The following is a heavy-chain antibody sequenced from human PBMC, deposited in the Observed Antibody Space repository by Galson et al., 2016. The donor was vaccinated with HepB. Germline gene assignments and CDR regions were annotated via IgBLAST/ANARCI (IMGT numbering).Heavy chain of an antibody. CDR2: ISGDSNYI. Sequence: SLRLSCAASGFTFGPYSMNWVRQAPGKGLEWVSSISGDSNYIYYADSVKGRFTISRDNAKNSLYPQMNNLRAEDMAVYYCARALSPPSGSHYKNWLRSWGQGTLVTVSS. D-gene: IGHD3-10*01. CDR3: ARALSPPSGSHYKNWLRS. J-gene: IGHJ4*02. CDR1: GFTFGPYS. V-gene: IGHV3-21*01.